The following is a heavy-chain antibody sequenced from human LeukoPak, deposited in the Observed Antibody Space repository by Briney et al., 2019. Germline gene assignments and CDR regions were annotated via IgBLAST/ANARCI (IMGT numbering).Heavy chain of an antibody. V-gene: IGHV3-21*01. J-gene: IGHJ4*02. CDR1: GFTFSDYD. Sequence: PGGSLRLSCSASGFTFSDYDMNWVRQAPGKGLEWVSSISYLSSHVYYGASVKGRFSISRDNAKNSLYLQMNSLGAEDTAIYYCGRAFPPLRTSSAGDLWGQGILVTVSS. CDR2: ISYLSSHV. CDR3: GRAFPPLRTSSAGDL. D-gene: IGHD3-16*01.